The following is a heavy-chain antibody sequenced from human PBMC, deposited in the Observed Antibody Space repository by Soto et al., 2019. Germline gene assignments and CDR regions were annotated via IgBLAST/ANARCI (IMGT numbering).Heavy chain of an antibody. V-gene: IGHV3-23*01. J-gene: IGHJ4*02. D-gene: IGHD3-3*01. Sequence: TGGSLRLSCAASGFTFSSYAMSWVRQAPGKGLEWVSAISGSGGSTYYADSVKGRFTISRDNSKNTLYLQMNSLRAEDTAVYYCAKDGGFYDFWSGYYSQFDYWGQGTLVTVSS. CDR2: ISGSGGST. CDR3: AKDGGFYDFWSGYYSQFDY. CDR1: GFTFSSYA.